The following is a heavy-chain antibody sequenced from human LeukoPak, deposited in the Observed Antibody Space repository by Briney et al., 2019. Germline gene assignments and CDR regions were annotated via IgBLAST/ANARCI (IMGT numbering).Heavy chain of an antibody. V-gene: IGHV3-33*08. J-gene: IGHJ4*02. D-gene: IGHD7-27*01. CDR2: IRYDGNDH. Sequence: PGGSLRLSCAASGFTFDDYAMHWVRHAPGKGLEWVALIRYDGNDHWYGDSAKGRFTISRDNSKDTVYLQMDSLRAEDTAVYFCVRDLGHSRHYFEYWGQGALVTVSS. CDR1: GFTFDDYA. CDR3: VRDLGHSRHYFEY.